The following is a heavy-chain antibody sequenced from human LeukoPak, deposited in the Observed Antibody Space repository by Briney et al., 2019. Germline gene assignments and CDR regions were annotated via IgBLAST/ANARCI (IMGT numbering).Heavy chain of an antibody. J-gene: IGHJ6*02. CDR3: ARDPGYYGSGSQEYGMDV. Sequence: SEALSLTCTVSGGSISSYYWSWIRQPAGKGLEWIGRIYTSGSTNYNPSLKSRVTMSVDTSKNQFSLKLSSVTAADTAVYYCARDPGYYGSGSQEYGMDVWGQRTKGTVSS. V-gene: IGHV4-4*07. D-gene: IGHD3-10*01. CDR2: IYTSGST. CDR1: GGSISSYY.